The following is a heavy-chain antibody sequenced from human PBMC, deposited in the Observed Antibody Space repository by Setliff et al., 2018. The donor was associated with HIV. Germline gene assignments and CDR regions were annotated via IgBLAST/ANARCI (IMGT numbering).Heavy chain of an antibody. Sequence: GESLKISCAASGLTFSTHSMNWVRQAPGKGLEWVSYISGDTRIINYADSVKGRFTISRDNAKNSLYLQMNSLRVEDTALYYCARDLNWGFDYWGQGTLVTVSS. V-gene: IGHV3-48*01. CDR3: ARDLNWGFDY. CDR2: ISGDTRII. J-gene: IGHJ4*02. D-gene: IGHD7-27*01. CDR1: GLTFSTHS.